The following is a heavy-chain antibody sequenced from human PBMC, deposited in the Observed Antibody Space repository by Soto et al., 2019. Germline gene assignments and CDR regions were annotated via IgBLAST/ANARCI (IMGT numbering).Heavy chain of an antibody. J-gene: IGHJ4*02. CDR1: GGSISSYY. Sequence: PSETLSLTCTVSGGSISSYYWSWIRQPPGKGLEWIGYIYYSGSTNYNPSLKSRVTISVGTSKSQFSLKLSSVTAADTAVYCCARSELNDCGGDCELDYWGQGTLVTVSS. CDR2: IYYSGST. V-gene: IGHV4-59*08. D-gene: IGHD2-21*02. CDR3: ARSELNDCGGDCELDY.